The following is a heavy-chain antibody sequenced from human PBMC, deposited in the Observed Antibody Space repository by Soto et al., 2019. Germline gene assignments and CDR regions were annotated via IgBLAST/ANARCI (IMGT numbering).Heavy chain of an antibody. D-gene: IGHD3-3*01. Sequence: SETLSLTCTVSGGSISSSSYYWGWIRQPPGKGLEWIGSIYYRGSTYYNPPLKSRVTKSEDTSKNQFSLKLRSVTAADTVVYYCARLLGTIFGVVIPYYYGMDVWGQGTTVT. V-gene: IGHV4-39*01. J-gene: IGHJ6*02. CDR2: IYYRGST. CDR1: GGSISSSSYY. CDR3: ARLLGTIFGVVIPYYYGMDV.